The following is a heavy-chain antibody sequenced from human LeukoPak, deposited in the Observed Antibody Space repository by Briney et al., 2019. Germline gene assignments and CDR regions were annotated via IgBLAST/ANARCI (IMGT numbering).Heavy chain of an antibody. V-gene: IGHV1-8*01. CDR2: MNPYSGNT. Sequence: ASVKLSCKASGYTSTIYDIHWVRQATGQGCEWMGWMNPYSGNTVYGQKFQGRVTMTRNTSISTAYMELDSLTAEDTVVYYCARSRSGRSYADYSDCWGQGTLVTVSS. CDR1: GYTSTIYD. D-gene: IGHD1-26*01. J-gene: IGHJ4*02. CDR3: ARSRSGRSYADYSDC.